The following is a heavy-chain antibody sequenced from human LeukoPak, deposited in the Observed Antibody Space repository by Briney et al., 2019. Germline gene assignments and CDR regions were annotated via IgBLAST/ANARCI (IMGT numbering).Heavy chain of an antibody. CDR3: ARSEATVPEYFQH. V-gene: IGHV1-69*13. CDR1: GGTFSSYA. D-gene: IGHD4-17*01. J-gene: IGHJ1*01. Sequence: ASVRVSCKASGGTFSSYAISWVRQAPGQGLEWMGGIIPIFGTANYAQKSQGRVTITADESTSTAYMELSSPRSEDTAVYYCARSEATVPEYFQHWGQGTLVTVSS. CDR2: IIPIFGTA.